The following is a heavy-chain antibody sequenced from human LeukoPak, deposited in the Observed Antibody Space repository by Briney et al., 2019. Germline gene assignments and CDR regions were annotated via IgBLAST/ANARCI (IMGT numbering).Heavy chain of an antibody. J-gene: IGHJ4*02. Sequence: GGSLRLSCAASGFTFSTYWMHWVRQAPGKGLVWVSQINTDGNSTTYADSVKGRFTVSRDNAKNTLYLQMNSLRAEDTAVYYCARGEARFDYWGQGTLVTVSS. CDR1: GFTFSTYW. CDR3: ARGEARFDY. V-gene: IGHV3-74*01. CDR2: INTDGNST.